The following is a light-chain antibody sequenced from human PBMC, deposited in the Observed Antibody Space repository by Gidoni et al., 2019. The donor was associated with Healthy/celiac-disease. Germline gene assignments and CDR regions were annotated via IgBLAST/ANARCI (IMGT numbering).Light chain of an antibody. CDR3: MQALQTPWT. CDR1: QSLLHSNGYNY. J-gene: IGKJ1*01. Sequence: DIVMTQSPLSLPVTPGEPDSISCRSSQSLLHSNGYNYLDWYLQKPGQSPQLLVYLGSNRASGVPDSVSGSGSGSDFTLKISRVEAEDVGVYYCMQALQTPWTFGQGTKVEIK. CDR2: LGS. V-gene: IGKV2-28*01.